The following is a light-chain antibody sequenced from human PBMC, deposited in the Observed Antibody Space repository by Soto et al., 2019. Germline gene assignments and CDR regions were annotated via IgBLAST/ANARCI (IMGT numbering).Light chain of an antibody. V-gene: IGKV3D-15*03. J-gene: IGKJ1*01. CDR2: AAS. CDR1: QDVSRH. Sequence: DIVMTQSPATRSESPGARVSVSCRARQDVSRHVEWYQQRPGQAPRLLINAASIRANDTPDRISGSGSGTEFTLPISVLQYEALAVYYGQQYNKWPWKFGQETKVE. CDR3: QQYNKWPWK.